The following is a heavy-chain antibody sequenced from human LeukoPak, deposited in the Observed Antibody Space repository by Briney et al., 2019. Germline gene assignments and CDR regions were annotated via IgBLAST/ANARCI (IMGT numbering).Heavy chain of an antibody. CDR2: IRYDVNNK. V-gene: IGHV3-30*02. CDR1: GFSLSNYD. J-gene: IGHJ4*02. D-gene: IGHD7-27*01. Sequence: RGSLRLSCAVSGFSLSNYDTHWVRQAPGKGLEWVAVIRYDVNNKYSANSVKGGFTISRDNSKNTLFLQMNTLRAEETAVYYCAKGGSLGFDYWGQGTLVTVSS. CDR3: AKGGSLGFDY.